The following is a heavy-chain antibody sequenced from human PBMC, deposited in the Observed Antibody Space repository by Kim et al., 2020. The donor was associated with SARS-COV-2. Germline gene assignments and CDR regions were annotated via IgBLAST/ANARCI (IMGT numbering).Heavy chain of an antibody. J-gene: IGHJ6*02. CDR3: AREGGYSSSSFFDYYGMDV. Sequence: GGSLRLSCAASGFTFSSYGMHWVRQAPGKGLEWVAVIWYDGSNKYYADSVKGRFTISRDNSKNTLYLQMNSLRAEDTAVYYCAREGGYSSSSFFDYYGMDVWGQGTTVTVSS. D-gene: IGHD6-6*01. CDR2: IWYDGSNK. CDR1: GFTFSSYG. V-gene: IGHV3-33*01.